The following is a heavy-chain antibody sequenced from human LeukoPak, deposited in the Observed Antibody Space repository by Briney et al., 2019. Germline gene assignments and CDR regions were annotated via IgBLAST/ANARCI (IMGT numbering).Heavy chain of an antibody. CDR1: GFTFSSHA. D-gene: IGHD6-19*01. CDR3: ARGGIAVWDY. J-gene: IGHJ4*02. Sequence: PGRSLRLSCAASGFTFSSHAMHWVRQAPGKGLEWVAVISYDGSNKYYADSVKGRFTISRDNSKNTLYLQMNSLRAEDTAVYYCARGGIAVWDYRGQGTLVTVSS. V-gene: IGHV3-30-3*01. CDR2: ISYDGSNK.